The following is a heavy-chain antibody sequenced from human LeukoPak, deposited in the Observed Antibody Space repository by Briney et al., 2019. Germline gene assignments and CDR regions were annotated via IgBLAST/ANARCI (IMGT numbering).Heavy chain of an antibody. J-gene: IGHJ5*02. CDR2: ISAYNGNT. Sequence: ASVKVSCKASGYTFTSYGISWVRQAPGQGLERMGWISAYNGNTNYAQKLQGRVTMTTDTSTSTAYMELRSLRSDDTAVYYCARDHGRWPQPDWASWGWFDPWGQGTLVTVSS. CDR3: ARDHGRWPQPDWASWGWFDP. V-gene: IGHV1-18*01. CDR1: GYTFTSYG. D-gene: IGHD5-24*01.